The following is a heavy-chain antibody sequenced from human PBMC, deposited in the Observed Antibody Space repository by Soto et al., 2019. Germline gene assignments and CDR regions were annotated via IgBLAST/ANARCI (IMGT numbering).Heavy chain of an antibody. D-gene: IGHD2-15*01. CDR2: TYYSGST. Sequence: SETLSLTCTVSGGSISSYYWSWIRQPPGKGLEWIGYTYYSGSTKYNPSLKSRVTISVDTSKNQFSLKLSSVTAADTAVYYCARHVGYYSQGEWFDPWGQGTLVTVSS. J-gene: IGHJ5*02. V-gene: IGHV4-59*08. CDR1: GGSISSYY. CDR3: ARHVGYYSQGEWFDP.